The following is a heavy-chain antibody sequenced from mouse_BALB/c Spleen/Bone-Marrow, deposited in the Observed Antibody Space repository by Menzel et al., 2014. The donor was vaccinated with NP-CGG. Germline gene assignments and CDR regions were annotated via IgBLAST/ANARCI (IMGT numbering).Heavy chain of an antibody. D-gene: IGHD1-2*01. CDR2: IDPENGDT. V-gene: IGHV14-4*02. CDR3: NAQKYGYGAWFAY. Sequence: VQLQQPGAELVRSGASVKLSCTASGFNIKDYYMHWVKQRPEQGLEWIGWIDPENGDTEYAPKFQGKATMTADTSSNTAYLQRSSLTSEDTAVYYCNAQKYGYGAWFAYWGQGTLVTVSA. CDR1: GFNIKDYY. J-gene: IGHJ3*01.